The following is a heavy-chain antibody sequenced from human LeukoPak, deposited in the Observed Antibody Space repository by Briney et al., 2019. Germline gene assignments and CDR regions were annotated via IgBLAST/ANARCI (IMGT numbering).Heavy chain of an antibody. Sequence: SETLSLTCAVYDESFSGYYCSWIRQPPRKGLEWIGEIDHSGSTNYNPSLRSRVTISVDTSKNQFSLKVSSVSAADTAVYYCARGNRPYGEHEAFDIWGHGTTVTVSP. CDR2: IDHSGST. D-gene: IGHD3-10*01. J-gene: IGHJ3*02. CDR1: DESFSGYY. CDR3: ARGNRPYGEHEAFDI. V-gene: IGHV4-34*01.